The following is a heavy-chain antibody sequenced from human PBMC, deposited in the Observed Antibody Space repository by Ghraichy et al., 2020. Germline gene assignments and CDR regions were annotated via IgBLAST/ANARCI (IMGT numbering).Heavy chain of an antibody. D-gene: IGHD5-18*01. CDR1: GYTFTGYY. Sequence: ASVKVSCKASGYTFTGYYMHWVRQAPGQGLEWMGRINPNSGGTNYAQKFQGRVTMTRDTSISTAYMELSRLRSDDTAVYYCARVLGNELWFNHGYFDYWGQGTLVTVSS. CDR2: INPNSGGT. V-gene: IGHV1-2*06. J-gene: IGHJ4*02. CDR3: ARVLGNELWFNHGYFDY.